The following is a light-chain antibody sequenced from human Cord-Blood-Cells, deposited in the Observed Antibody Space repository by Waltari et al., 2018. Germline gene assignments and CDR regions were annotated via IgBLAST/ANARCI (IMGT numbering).Light chain of an antibody. CDR1: SSNIGSNY. CDR2: RNN. J-gene: IGLJ3*02. CDR3: AAWDDSLSGTV. V-gene: IGLV1-47*03. Sequence: QSVLTQSPSASGTPGQRVTISCSGSSSNIGSNYVYWYQQLPGTAPKLLIYRNNQRPSGVPDRFSGSKSGTSASLAISGLWSEDEADYYCAAWDDSLSGTVFGGGTKLTVL.